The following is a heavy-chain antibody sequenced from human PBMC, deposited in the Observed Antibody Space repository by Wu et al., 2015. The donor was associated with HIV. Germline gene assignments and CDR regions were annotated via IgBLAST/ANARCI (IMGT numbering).Heavy chain of an antibody. CDR3: ARDIFTYNQIDY. V-gene: IGHV1-2*02. CDR1: GYTFTGYY. CDR2: INPNSGGT. D-gene: IGHD1-1*01. Sequence: QVHLVQSGAEVKKPGASVRVSCKASGYTFTGYYMHWVRQAPGQGLEWMGWINPNSGGTNYAQKFQGRVTMTRDTSIYTAYMELSRLRSDDTAIYYCARDIFTYNQIDYWGQGTLVTVS. J-gene: IGHJ4*02.